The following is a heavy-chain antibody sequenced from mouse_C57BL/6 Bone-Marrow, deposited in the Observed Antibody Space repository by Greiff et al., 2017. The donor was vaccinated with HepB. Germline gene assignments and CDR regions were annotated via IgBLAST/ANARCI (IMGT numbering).Heavy chain of an antibody. D-gene: IGHD2-4*01. Sequence: EVQLQQSGPELVKPGASVKMSCKASGYTFTDYNMHWVKQSHGKSLEWIGYINPNNGGTSYNQKFKGKATLTVNKSSSTAYMELRSLTSEDSAVYYCARVIYYDYDGLFAYCGQGTLVTVSA. V-gene: IGHV1-22*01. CDR3: ARVIYYDYDGLFAY. CDR2: INPNNGGT. J-gene: IGHJ3*01. CDR1: GYTFTDYN.